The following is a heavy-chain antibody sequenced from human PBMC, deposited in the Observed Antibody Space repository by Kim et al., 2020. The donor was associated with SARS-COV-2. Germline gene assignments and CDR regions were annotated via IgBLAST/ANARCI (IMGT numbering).Heavy chain of an antibody. CDR2: IKQDGSEK. CDR1: GFTFSSYW. D-gene: IGHD3-9*01. Sequence: GGSLRLSCAASGFTFSSYWMSWVRQAPGKGLEWVANIKQDGSEKYYVDSVKGRFTISRDNAKNSLYLQMNSLRAEDTAVYYCARTPLSGYYNDYYYGMDVWGQGTTVTVSS. V-gene: IGHV3-7*01. CDR3: ARTPLSGYYNDYYYGMDV. J-gene: IGHJ6*02.